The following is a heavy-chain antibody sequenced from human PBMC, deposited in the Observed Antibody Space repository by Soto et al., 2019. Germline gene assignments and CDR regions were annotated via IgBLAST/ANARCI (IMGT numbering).Heavy chain of an antibody. D-gene: IGHD3-10*02. CDR3: ARGQLLFAY. J-gene: IGHJ4*02. CDR1: DASVSKYY. V-gene: IGHV4-59*02. CDR2: ISHTGYT. Sequence: XGTLSLTCSVSDASVSKYYWSWIRQPPGKGLEWIGYISHTGYTSYNPSLESRLTISMDKSKNQLSLNLNSVATADTAVYYCARGQLLFAYWGQGTPVTVSS.